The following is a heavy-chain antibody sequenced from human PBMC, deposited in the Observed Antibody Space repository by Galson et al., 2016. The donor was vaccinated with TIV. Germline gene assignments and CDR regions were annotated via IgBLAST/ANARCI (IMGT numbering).Heavy chain of an antibody. CDR3: AQLVRKCGMTRCYGDHVDY. CDR2: MNPNSGNT. CDR1: GHTFTSYD. J-gene: IGHJ4*02. V-gene: IGHV1-8*01. D-gene: IGHD2-2*01. Sequence: SVKVSCKASGHTFTSYDMNWVRQAPGQGLEWMGWMNPNSGNTGNTQKFQGRVTMTRDTSVSTAYMALTNLRSEDTAVYFCAQLVRKCGMTRCYGDHVDYWGQGTLVTVSS.